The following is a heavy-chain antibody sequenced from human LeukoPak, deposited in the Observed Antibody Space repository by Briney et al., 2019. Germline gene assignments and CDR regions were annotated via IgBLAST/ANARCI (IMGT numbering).Heavy chain of an antibody. D-gene: IGHD6-13*01. CDR3: ARGAAAGPETALSYFQH. CDR1: GGSFSGYY. Sequence: SETLSLTCAVYGGSFSGYYWSWIRQPTGKGLEWIGEINHSGSTNYNPSLKSRVTISVDTSKNQFSLKLSSVTAADTAVYYCARGAAAGPETALSYFQHWGQGTLVTVSS. CDR2: INHSGST. J-gene: IGHJ1*01. V-gene: IGHV4-34*01.